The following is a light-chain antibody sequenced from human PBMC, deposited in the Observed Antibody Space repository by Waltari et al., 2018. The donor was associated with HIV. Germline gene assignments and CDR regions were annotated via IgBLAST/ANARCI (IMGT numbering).Light chain of an antibody. V-gene: IGKV1-9*01. J-gene: IGKJ5*01. CDR2: SAS. CDR3: QQFNTFSPIT. Sequence: DIQLTQSPSFLSASVGDRVTITCRASQGISSYLAWYQQKPGKAPNLLIYSASTLQNGVPSRFSGSGSGTEFTLTINSLQPEDFATYYCQQFNTFSPITFGQGTRLEIK. CDR1: QGISSY.